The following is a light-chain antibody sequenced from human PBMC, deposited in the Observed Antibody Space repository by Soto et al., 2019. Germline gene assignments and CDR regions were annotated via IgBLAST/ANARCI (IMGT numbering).Light chain of an antibody. CDR1: QSISRS. V-gene: IGKV1-39*01. CDR3: QHERT. Sequence: DIQMTQSPSSLSAFVGDRVTMTCRPSQSISRSLNWYQQKPGKAPKLLVYGASSLQSGVPSRFSGSGSGTDFTLTISNLQPEDFATYYWQHERTFGQGTEVEFK. CDR2: GAS. J-gene: IGKJ1*01.